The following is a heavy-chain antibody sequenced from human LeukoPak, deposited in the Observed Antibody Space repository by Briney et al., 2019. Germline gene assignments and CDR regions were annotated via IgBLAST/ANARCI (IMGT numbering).Heavy chain of an antibody. V-gene: IGHV4-4*09. D-gene: IGHD3-22*01. J-gene: IGHJ4*02. Sequence: PSETLSLTCTVSGGSISSYYWSWIRQPPGKGLEWIAYICSSGSTDYNPSLKSRVTISVDTSKNQSSLKLSSVTAADTAVYYCERLYYYDSSGYDYWGQGTLVTVSS. CDR2: ICSSGST. CDR3: ERLYYYDSSGYDY. CDR1: GGSISSYY.